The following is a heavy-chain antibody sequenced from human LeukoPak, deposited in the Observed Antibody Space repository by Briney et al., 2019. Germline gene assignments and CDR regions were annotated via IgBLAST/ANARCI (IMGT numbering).Heavy chain of an antibody. CDR1: GGSISSSSYY. Sequence: SETLSLTCTVSGGSISSSSYYWGWIRQPPGKGLEWIGSIYYSGSTYYNPSFKSRVTISVDTSKNQFSLKLSSVTAADTAVYYCARDSVGIAARNYFDYWGQGTLVTVSS. J-gene: IGHJ4*02. V-gene: IGHV4-39*07. D-gene: IGHD6-6*01. CDR3: ARDSVGIAARNYFDY. CDR2: IYYSGST.